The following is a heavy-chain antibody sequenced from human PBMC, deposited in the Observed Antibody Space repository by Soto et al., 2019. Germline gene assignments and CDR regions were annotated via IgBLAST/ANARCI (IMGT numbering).Heavy chain of an antibody. CDR2: ISGGDGDT. CDR1: GFTFTNYA. J-gene: IGHJ2*01. Sequence: EVQLLESGGGLVKPGGSLRLSCAASGFTFTNYAMTWVRQAPGKGLEWVSSISGGDGDTSYADSVKGRFTISRDNSENTMFLQMNSPRPDDTAVYYCAKDRFTSTVRKYWFFDLWGRGTLVTVSS. V-gene: IGHV3-23*01. CDR3: AKDRFTSTVRKYWFFDL. D-gene: IGHD3-10*01.